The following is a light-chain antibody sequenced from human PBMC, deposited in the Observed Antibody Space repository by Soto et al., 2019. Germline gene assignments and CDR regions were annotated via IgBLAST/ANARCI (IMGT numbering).Light chain of an antibody. CDR3: QQYDNSPFT. V-gene: IGKV3D-15*01. CDR1: QSVGRN. CDR2: DAS. Sequence: EIVMTQSPVALSVSPGESAALSCRASQSVGRNFAWYQQRPGQAPRLLIYDASSRATGIPDRFSGSGSGTDFTLTISRLEPEDFAVYYCQQYDNSPFTFGPGTKVDIK. J-gene: IGKJ3*01.